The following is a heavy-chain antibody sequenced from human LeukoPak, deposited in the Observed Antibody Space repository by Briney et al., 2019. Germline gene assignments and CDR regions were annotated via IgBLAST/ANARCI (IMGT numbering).Heavy chain of an antibody. D-gene: IGHD3-3*01. CDR1: GFTFRSYW. J-gene: IGHJ4*02. CDR3: ARAPYFDFWRGYPPDY. CDR2: INSDGSTT. Sequence: GGSLRLSCAASGFTFRSYWMHWVRQAPGKGLVWVSRINSDGSTTNYADSVKGRFTISRDNAKNTLYLQMNSLRAEDTAVYYCARAPYFDFWRGYPPDYWGQGTLVTVSS. V-gene: IGHV3-74*01.